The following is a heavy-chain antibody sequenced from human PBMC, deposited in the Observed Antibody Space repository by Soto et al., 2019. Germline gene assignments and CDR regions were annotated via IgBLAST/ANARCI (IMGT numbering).Heavy chain of an antibody. CDR2: IIPIFGTA. Sequence: ASVKVSCKASGGTFSSYAISWVRQAPGQGLEWMGGIIPIFGTANYAQKFQGRVTITADKSTSTAYMELSSLRSEDTAVYYCARDLSLTISNWFDPWGQGTLVTVSS. CDR3: ARDLSLTISNWFDP. CDR1: GGTFSSYA. D-gene: IGHD4-17*01. J-gene: IGHJ5*02. V-gene: IGHV1-69*06.